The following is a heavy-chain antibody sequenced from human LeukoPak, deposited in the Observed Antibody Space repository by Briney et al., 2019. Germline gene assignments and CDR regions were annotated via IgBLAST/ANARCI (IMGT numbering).Heavy chain of an antibody. CDR2: IYYSGST. CDR1: GGSISSYY. D-gene: IGHD6-13*01. J-gene: IGHJ6*03. V-gene: IGHV4-59*01. CDR3: ARRCSSWFCYYYMDV. Sequence: PSETLSLTCTVSGGSISSYYWSWIRQPPGKGLEWIGYIYYSGSTNYNPSLKSRVTISVDTSKNQFSLKLSSVTAADTAVYYCARRCSSWFCYYYMDVWGKGTTVTISS.